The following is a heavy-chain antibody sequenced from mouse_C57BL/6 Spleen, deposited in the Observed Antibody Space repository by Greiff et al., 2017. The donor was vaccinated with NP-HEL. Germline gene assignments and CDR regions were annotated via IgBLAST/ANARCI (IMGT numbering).Heavy chain of an antibody. CDR1: GYTFTSYW. J-gene: IGHJ4*01. Sequence: QVQLQQPGAELVRPGSSVKLSCKASGYTFTSYWMHWVKQRPIQGLEWIGNIDPSDSETHYNQKFKDKATLTVDKSSSTAYMQLSSLTSEDSAVYYCARRGTPDAMDYWGQGTSVTVSS. D-gene: IGHD3-3*01. V-gene: IGHV1-52*01. CDR2: IDPSDSET. CDR3: ARRGTPDAMDY.